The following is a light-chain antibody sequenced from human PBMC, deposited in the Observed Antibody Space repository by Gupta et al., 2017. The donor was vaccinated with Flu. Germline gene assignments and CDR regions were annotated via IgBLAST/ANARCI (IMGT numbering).Light chain of an antibody. CDR2: YKSDSDK. V-gene: IGLV5-45*01. CDR1: SGINVGASK. Sequence: QAVLTQPAPLSASPGASASPTCTLRSGINVGASKIYWYQQKPGSPPQYLLTYKSDSDKQQGSGVPSRFSGSKDASANAGILLISGLQSEDEADYYCVIWHSSAWVFGGGTKLTVL. CDR3: VIWHSSAWV. J-gene: IGLJ2*01.